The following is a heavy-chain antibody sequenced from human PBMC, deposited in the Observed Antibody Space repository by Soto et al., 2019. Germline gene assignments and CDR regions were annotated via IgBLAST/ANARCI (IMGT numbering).Heavy chain of an antibody. CDR1: GFTFSSYW. Sequence: EVQLVESGGGLVQPGGSLRLSCAASGFTFSSYWMSWVRQAPGKGLEWVANIKQDGSEKYYVDSVKGRCTISRDNAKNSLYLQMNRLRAEDTAVYYCASGRGCSTGCHNFDYWGQGTLVTVSS. J-gene: IGHJ4*02. CDR3: ASGRGCSTGCHNFDY. V-gene: IGHV3-7*01. D-gene: IGHD2-2*01. CDR2: IKQDGSEK.